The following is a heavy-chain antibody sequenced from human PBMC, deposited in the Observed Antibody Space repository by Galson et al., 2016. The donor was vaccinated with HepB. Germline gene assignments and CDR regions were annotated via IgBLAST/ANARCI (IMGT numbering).Heavy chain of an antibody. Sequence: SLRLSCAASGFTFSTYNMNWVRQAPGKGLEWVLSISRGSGYIYYADSVKGRFTISRDNAKNSLYLQMNSLRAEDTAVYYCCVDTAMDYVFDYWGQGTLVTVSS. CDR2: ISRGSGYI. V-gene: IGHV3-21*01. J-gene: IGHJ4*02. CDR3: CVDTAMDYVFDY. D-gene: IGHD5-18*01. CDR1: GFTFSTYN.